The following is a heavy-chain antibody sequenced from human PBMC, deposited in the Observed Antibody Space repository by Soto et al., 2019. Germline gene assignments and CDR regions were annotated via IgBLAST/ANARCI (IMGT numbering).Heavy chain of an antibody. V-gene: IGHV3-74*01. CDR1: GFTFAYYW. CDR3: ARGDRGAFDL. CDR2: IYSDGTST. D-gene: IGHD1-26*01. Sequence: EVQLVESGGGLVQPGESLRLSCAASGFTFAYYWMHWVRQAPGKGLVWVSRIYSDGTSTTYADSVKGRFTISRDNAKNTLSLQMNSLRADDTAVYYCARGDRGAFDLWGQGTVVTVSS. J-gene: IGHJ3*01.